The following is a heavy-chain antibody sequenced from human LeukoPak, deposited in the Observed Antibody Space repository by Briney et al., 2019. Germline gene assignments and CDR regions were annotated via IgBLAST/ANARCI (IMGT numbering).Heavy chain of an antibody. V-gene: IGHV3-30*02. CDR3: AKTPTYTAMGYFDY. D-gene: IGHD5-18*01. J-gene: IGHJ4*02. CDR1: GFTFSSYG. CDR2: IRYDGSNK. Sequence: GGSLRLSCAASGFTFSSYGIHWVRQAPGKGLEWVAFIRYDGSNKYYTDSAKGRFTISRDNSKNTLYLQMNSLRAEDTAVYYCAKTPTYTAMGYFDYWGQGTLVTVSS.